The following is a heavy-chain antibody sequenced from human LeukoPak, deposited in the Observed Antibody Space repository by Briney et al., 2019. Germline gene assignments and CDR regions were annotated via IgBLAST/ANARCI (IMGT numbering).Heavy chain of an antibody. CDR3: ARRPSGWPSDY. CDR2: IRSGGDAV. V-gene: IGHV3-48*03. J-gene: IGHJ4*02. CDR1: GFTFSSYA. Sequence: GGSLRLSCAASGFTFSSYAMNWVRQAPGQGLEWISYIRSGGDAVYYADSVKGRFTISRDNAKNSLYLQMNSLRADDTAVYYCARRPSGWPSDYWGQGTLVIVSS. D-gene: IGHD6-19*01.